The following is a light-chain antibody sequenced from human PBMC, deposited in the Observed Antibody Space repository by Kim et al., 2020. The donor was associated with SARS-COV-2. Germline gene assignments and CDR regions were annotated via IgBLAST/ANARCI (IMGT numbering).Light chain of an antibody. CDR1: HDIKNF. Sequence: DIQMTQSPSSLSASVGDRVTITCQASHDIKNFLNWYQYKPGRAPKLLIYDASSLETGVPSRFSGSGSGTYFTLTISSLQPEDIATYYCQQYDNIPQHTFGQGTKVDIK. J-gene: IGKJ2*01. V-gene: IGKV1-33*01. CDR2: DAS. CDR3: QQYDNIPQHT.